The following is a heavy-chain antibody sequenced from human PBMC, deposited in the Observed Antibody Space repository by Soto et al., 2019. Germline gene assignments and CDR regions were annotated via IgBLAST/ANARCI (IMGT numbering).Heavy chain of an antibody. CDR2: IIPILGIA. V-gene: IGHV1-69*02. CDR1: GGTFSSYT. Sequence: ASVKVSCKASGGTFSSYTISWVRQAPGQGLEWMGRIIPILGIANYAQKFQGRVTITADKSTSTAYMELSSLRSEDTAVYYCARGRPMYNWNAMVDYYYYYMDVWGKGTTVTVSS. J-gene: IGHJ6*03. CDR3: ARGRPMYNWNAMVDYYYYYMDV. D-gene: IGHD1-20*01.